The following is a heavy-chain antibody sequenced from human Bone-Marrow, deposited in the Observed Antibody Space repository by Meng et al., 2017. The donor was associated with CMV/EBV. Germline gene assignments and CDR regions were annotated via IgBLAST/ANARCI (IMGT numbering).Heavy chain of an antibody. J-gene: IGHJ6*02. D-gene: IGHD3-3*01. CDR3: ARGIKYDFWSGYLSSGSYYYGMDV. CDR1: GGFFSSYA. CDR2: IIPIFSTA. V-gene: IGHV1-69*05. Sequence: SVMVSCKASGGFFSSYAISRVLQAPRQGLEWMGGIIPIFSTANYAQKFQGRVTITTDESTSTAYMELSSLRSEDTAVYYCARGIKYDFWSGYLSSGSYYYGMDVWGQGTTVTVSS.